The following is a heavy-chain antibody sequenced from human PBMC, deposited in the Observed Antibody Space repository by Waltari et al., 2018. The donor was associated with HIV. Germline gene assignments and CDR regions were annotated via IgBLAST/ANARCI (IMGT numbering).Heavy chain of an antibody. CDR3: ATSSSGYYLYYFDY. CDR1: GYTLTELS. D-gene: IGHD3-22*01. Sequence: QVHLVRYGAEGKKTGASLKVSCTVCGYTLTELSMTWGRQGPGKGLEWMGGFDPEDGETIYAQKFQARVTMTEDTSTDTAYMELSSLRSEDTAVYYCATSSSGYYLYYFDYWGQGTLVTVSS. CDR2: FDPEDGET. V-gene: IGHV1-24*01. J-gene: IGHJ4*02.